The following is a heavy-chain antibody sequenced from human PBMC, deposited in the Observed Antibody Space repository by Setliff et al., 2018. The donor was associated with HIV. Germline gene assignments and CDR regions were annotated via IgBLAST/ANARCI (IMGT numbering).Heavy chain of an antibody. J-gene: IGHJ6*03. CDR1: GYSISSDYC. Sequence: SSETLSLTCGVSGYSISSDYCWGWIRQPPGKGLEWIGNMCHGGNNNYYNPSLKSRVTISVDTSKNQFFLKVTSVTAADTAVYYCARHLEYRGAYYYYYMDVWGKGTTVTVSS. D-gene: IGHD2-2*02. V-gene: IGHV4-38-2*01. CDR3: ARHLEYRGAYYYYYMDV. CDR2: MCHGGNNN.